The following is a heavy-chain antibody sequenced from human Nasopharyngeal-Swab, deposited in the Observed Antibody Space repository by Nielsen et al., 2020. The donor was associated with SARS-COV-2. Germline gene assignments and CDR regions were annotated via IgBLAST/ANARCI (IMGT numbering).Heavy chain of an antibody. CDR3: AKDGVRTYDYLWGSYRYTGFDY. D-gene: IGHD3-16*02. CDR2: ISGSGGST. CDR1: GFTVSSNY. V-gene: IGHV3-23*01. J-gene: IGHJ4*02. Sequence: GGSLRLSCAASGFTVSSNYMSWVRQAPGKGLEWVSAISGSGGSTYYADSVKGRFTISRDNSKNTLYLQMNNLRAEDTAVYYCAKDGVRTYDYLWGSYRYTGFDYWGQGTLVTVSS.